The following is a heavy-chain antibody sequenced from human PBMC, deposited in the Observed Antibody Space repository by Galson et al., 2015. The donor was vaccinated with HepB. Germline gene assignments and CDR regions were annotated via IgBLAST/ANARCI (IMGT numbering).Heavy chain of an antibody. CDR3: AKGTTNTDY. Sequence: SLRLSCAASRFTFSSLGMTWVRQAPGKGLECVSAIGVNAGSTDYADSVKGRFTISRDNSKNMLYLQMNNLRAEDTAVYYCAKGTTNTDYWGQGTLVTVSS. CDR1: RFTFSSLG. D-gene: IGHD1-1*01. J-gene: IGHJ4*02. CDR2: IGVNAGST. V-gene: IGHV3-23*01.